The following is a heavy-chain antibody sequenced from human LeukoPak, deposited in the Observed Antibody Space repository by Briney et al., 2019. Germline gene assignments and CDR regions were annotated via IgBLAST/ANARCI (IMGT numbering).Heavy chain of an antibody. J-gene: IGHJ4*02. CDR3: AEGTAGLPDGY. CDR2: INAGNGNT. V-gene: IGHV1-3*01. CDR1: GYTFTSYA. Sequence: EASVKVSCKASGYTFTSYALHWVRQAPGQRLEWMGWINAGNGNTKYSQKFQGRVTITRDTSASTAYMELSSLRSEDTAVYYCAEGTAGLPDGYWGQGTLVTVSS. D-gene: IGHD2-21*01.